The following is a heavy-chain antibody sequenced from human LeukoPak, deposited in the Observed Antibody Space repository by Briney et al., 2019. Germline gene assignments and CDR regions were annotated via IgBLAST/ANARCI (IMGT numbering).Heavy chain of an antibody. Sequence: GGSLRLSCAASGFTVSSNYMSWVRQAPGKGLEWVSVIYSGGSTYYADSVKGRFTISRDNSKRTLYLQMNSLRAEDTAEYYCASNGGSYSSHYYYYMDVWGKGTTVTVSS. J-gene: IGHJ6*03. CDR1: GFTVSSNY. D-gene: IGHD1-26*01. CDR3: ASNGGSYSSHYYYYMDV. CDR2: IYSGGST. V-gene: IGHV3-53*01.